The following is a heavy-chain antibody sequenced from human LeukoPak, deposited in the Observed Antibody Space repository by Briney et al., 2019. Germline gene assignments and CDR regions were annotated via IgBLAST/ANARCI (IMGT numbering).Heavy chain of an antibody. CDR3: ARGARIAVAGTDYYYGMDV. CDR1: GGTFSGYA. J-gene: IGHJ6*02. V-gene: IGHV1-69*04. CDR2: IIPIFGIA. Sequence: SVKVSCKASGGTFSGYAISWVRQAPGQGLEWMGRIIPIFGIANYAQKFQGRVTITADKSTSTAYMELSSLRSEDTAVYYCARGARIAVAGTDYYYGMDVWGQGTTVTVSS. D-gene: IGHD6-19*01.